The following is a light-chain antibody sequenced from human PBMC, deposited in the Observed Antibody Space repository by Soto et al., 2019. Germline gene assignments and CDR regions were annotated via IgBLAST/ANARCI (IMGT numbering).Light chain of an antibody. CDR3: QQYNRDSST. CDR2: TAS. CDR1: QSISNW. J-gene: IGKJ2*01. Sequence: DIQMTQSPSTLSASVGDRVTITCRASQSISNWLAWYQQKPGKAPKLLIYTASSLENGGPSRFSGSGSGTEFTLTISSLQPDDFATYYCQQYNRDSSTFGQGTKREIK. V-gene: IGKV1-5*03.